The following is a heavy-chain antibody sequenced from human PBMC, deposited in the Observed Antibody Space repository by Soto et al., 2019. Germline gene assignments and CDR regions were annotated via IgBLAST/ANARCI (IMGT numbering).Heavy chain of an antibody. Sequence: PGGSLRLSCAASGFTFYSYAMSWVRQAPGKGLEWVSTIGSVGGDTYYADSVKGRFTISRDDSKNTLLIQMNSLRAEDTAVYYCVKDRMAYNSVWDPFDIWGKGTMVTVSS. CDR3: VKDRMAYNSVWDPFDI. J-gene: IGHJ3*02. CDR2: IGSVGGDT. D-gene: IGHD1-20*01. CDR1: GFTFYSYA. V-gene: IGHV3-23*01.